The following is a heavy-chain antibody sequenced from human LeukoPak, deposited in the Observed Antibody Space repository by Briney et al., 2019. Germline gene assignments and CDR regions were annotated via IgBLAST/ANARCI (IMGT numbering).Heavy chain of an antibody. CDR2: IKQDGSEK. J-gene: IGHJ4*02. D-gene: IGHD6-13*01. Sequence: PGGSLRLSCAASGFTFSSYWMSWVRQAPGKGLEWVANIKQDGSEKYYVDSVKGRFTISRDNAKNSLYLQMNSLRAEDTAVYYCARGGSKSAQQPVDYWGQGTLVTVSS. CDR3: ARGGSKSAQQPVDY. CDR1: GFTFSSYW. V-gene: IGHV3-7*01.